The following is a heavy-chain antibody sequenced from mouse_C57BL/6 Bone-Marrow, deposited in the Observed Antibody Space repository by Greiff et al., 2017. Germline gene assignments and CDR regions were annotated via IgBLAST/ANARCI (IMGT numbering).Heavy chain of an antibody. CDR3: TRVSVGYGSLHWYFDV. CDR1: GFTFSSYA. Sequence: EVQLVESGEGLVKPGGSLKLSCAASGFTFSSYAMSWVRQTPEKRLEWVAYISSGGDYIYYADTVKGRFTISRDNARNTLYLQMSSLKSEDTAMYYCTRVSVGYGSLHWYFDVWGTGTTVTVSS. V-gene: IGHV5-9-1*02. CDR2: ISSGGDYI. J-gene: IGHJ1*03. D-gene: IGHD1-1*01.